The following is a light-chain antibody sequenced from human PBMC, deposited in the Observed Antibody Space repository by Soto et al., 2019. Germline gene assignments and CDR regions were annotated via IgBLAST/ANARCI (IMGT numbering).Light chain of an antibody. V-gene: IGKV1-39*01. Sequence: DIQMTQSPSSLSASVGDRVTITCRASQSISSYLNWYQQKPGTAPKLLIYAASTLQSGVPSRFSGSGSGTDFTLTISSLQPEDFATYYCQHNYNTPTFGQGTKLEIK. CDR3: QHNYNTPT. J-gene: IGKJ2*01. CDR1: QSISSY. CDR2: AAS.